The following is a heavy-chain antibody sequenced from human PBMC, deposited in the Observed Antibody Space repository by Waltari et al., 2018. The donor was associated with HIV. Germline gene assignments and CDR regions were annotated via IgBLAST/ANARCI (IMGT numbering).Heavy chain of an antibody. V-gene: IGHV3-15*01. CDR3: TTRGYDSSGYRRTDGDY. CDR1: GFTFSNAW. D-gene: IGHD3-22*01. Sequence: EVQLVESGGGLVKPGGSLRLSCAASGFTFSNAWMSWVRQAPGKGLEWVGRMKRKTDGGTTDYAGPVKGRFTISRDDSKNTLYLQMNSLKTEDTAVYYCTTRGYDSSGYRRTDGDYWGQGTLVTVSS. CDR2: MKRKTDGGTT. J-gene: IGHJ4*02.